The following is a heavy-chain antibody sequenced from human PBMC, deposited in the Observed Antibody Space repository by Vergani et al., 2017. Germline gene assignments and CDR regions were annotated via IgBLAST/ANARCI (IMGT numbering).Heavy chain of an antibody. CDR1: GYTFTSYY. J-gene: IGHJ6*03. Sequence: QVQLVQSGAEVKKPGASVKVSCKASGYTFTSYYMHWVRQAPGQGLEWMGIINPSGGSTSYAQKFQGRVTISRDNAKNSLYLQMNSLRAEDTAVYYCARADYGGPGGDYYYYYMDVWGKGTTVTVSS. CDR2: INPSGGST. D-gene: IGHD4-23*01. CDR3: ARADYGGPGGDYYYYYMDV. V-gene: IGHV1-46*01.